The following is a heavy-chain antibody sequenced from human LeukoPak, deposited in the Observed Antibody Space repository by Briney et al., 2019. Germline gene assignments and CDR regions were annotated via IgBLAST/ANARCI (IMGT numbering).Heavy chain of an antibody. CDR2: INEDGSEK. V-gene: IGHV3-7*01. J-gene: IGHJ4*02. CDR3: ARDCEEHCGRDPPDY. D-gene: IGHD2-21*02. CDR1: GFTFSKYW. Sequence: QSGGSLRLSCAASGFTFSKYWMSWVRQAPGKGLEWVANINEDGSEKYYVDSVKGRFTVFRDDAKNSLYLQMNSLRAEDTAVYYCARDCEEHCGRDPPDYWGQGTLVTVSS.